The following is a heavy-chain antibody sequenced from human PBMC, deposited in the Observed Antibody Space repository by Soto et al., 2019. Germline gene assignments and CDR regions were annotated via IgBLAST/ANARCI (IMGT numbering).Heavy chain of an antibody. V-gene: IGHV4-61*01. CDR1: GGSVSSGSYY. Sequence: SETLSLTCTVSGGSVSSGSYYWSWIRQPPGKGLEWIGYIYYSGSTNYNPSLKSRVTISVDTSKNQFSLKLSSVTAADTAVYYCARAVYSYGYFDYWGQGTLVTVSS. CDR2: IYYSGST. J-gene: IGHJ4*02. CDR3: ARAVYSYGYFDY. D-gene: IGHD5-18*01.